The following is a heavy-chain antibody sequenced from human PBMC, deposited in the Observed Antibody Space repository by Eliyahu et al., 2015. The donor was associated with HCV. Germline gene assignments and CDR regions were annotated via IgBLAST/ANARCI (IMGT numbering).Heavy chain of an antibody. J-gene: IGHJ3*02. CDR2: ISSSSSYI. Sequence: EVQLVESGGGLVKPGGSLRLSXAASGFXFSSYSMNWVRQAPGKGLEWVSSISSSSSYIYYADSVKGRFTISRDNAKNSLYLQMNSLRAEDTAVYYCARDNQLLADAFDIWGQGTMVTVSS. D-gene: IGHD2-2*01. CDR1: GFXFSSYS. CDR3: ARDNQLLADAFDI. V-gene: IGHV3-21*01.